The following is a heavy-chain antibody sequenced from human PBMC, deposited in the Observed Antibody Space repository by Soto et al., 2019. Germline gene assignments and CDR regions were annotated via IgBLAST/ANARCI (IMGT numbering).Heavy chain of an antibody. J-gene: IGHJ5*02. CDR3: ARDGAAAGLNWFDP. D-gene: IGHD6-13*01. CDR2: ISYDGSNK. V-gene: IGHV3-30-3*01. CDR1: GFTFSSYA. Sequence: QVQLVESGGGVVQPGRSLRLSCAASGFTFSSYAMHWVRQAPGKGLEWVAVISYDGSNKYYADSVKGRFTISRDNSKNTLYLQMNSLRAEDTAVYYCARDGAAAGLNWFDPWGQGTLVTVSS.